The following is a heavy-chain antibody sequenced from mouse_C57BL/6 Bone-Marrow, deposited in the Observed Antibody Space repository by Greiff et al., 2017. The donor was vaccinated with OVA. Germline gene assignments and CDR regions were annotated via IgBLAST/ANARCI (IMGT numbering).Heavy chain of an antibody. D-gene: IGHD1-1*01. CDR3: ARSTYYGSSYGYFDV. V-gene: IGHV14-2*01. Sequence: VQLKESGAELVKPGASVKLSCTASGFNIKDYYMHWVKQRTEQGLEWIGRIDPEDGETKYAPKFQGKATITADTSSNTAYLQLSSLTSEDTAVYYGARSTYYGSSYGYFDVWGTGTTVTVSS. J-gene: IGHJ1*03. CDR1: GFNIKDYY. CDR2: IDPEDGET.